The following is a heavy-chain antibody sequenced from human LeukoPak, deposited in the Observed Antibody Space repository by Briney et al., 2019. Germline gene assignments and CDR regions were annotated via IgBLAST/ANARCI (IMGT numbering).Heavy chain of an antibody. V-gene: IGHV3-23*01. J-gene: IGHJ4*02. CDR1: GFTFSRYV. CDR3: VKRSTSGWFYFYS. CDR2: IGPSNGTT. D-gene: IGHD6-19*01. Sequence: GGSLRLSCAACGFTFSRYVMTWVRQAPGKGLEWVSSIGPSNGTTYYAESVKGRFTISRDNSENTLYLQLNSLRADDTAIYYCVKRSTSGWFYFYSWGQGTLVTVSS.